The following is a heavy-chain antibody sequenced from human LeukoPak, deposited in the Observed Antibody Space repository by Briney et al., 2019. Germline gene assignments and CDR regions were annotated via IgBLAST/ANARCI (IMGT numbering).Heavy chain of an antibody. Sequence: GGSLRLSCAVSGFTFSSYSMNWVRQAPGKGLEWVSSISSSSSHIYYADSVKGRFTISRDNAKNSLYLQMNSLRAEDTAVYYCAGAYYVGYSYGRNHYWYFDLWGRGTLVTVSS. CDR2: ISSSSSHI. D-gene: IGHD5-18*01. CDR1: GFTFSSYS. J-gene: IGHJ2*01. V-gene: IGHV3-21*01. CDR3: AGAYYVGYSYGRNHYWYFDL.